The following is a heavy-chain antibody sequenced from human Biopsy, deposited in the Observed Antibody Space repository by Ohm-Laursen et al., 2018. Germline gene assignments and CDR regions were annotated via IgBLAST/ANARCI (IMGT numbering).Heavy chain of an antibody. Sequence: TLSLTCTVSGGSISNNNYYWGWIRQPPGKGLAWIGSIFYRGSTHYKPSLKSRVNISVDKSKNQFSLKLNSVTAADTAVYYCARDYDTSGYYYVSWGQGTLVTVSS. J-gene: IGHJ5*02. D-gene: IGHD3-22*01. CDR2: IFYRGST. CDR1: GGSISNNNYY. V-gene: IGHV4-39*01. CDR3: ARDYDTSGYYYVS.